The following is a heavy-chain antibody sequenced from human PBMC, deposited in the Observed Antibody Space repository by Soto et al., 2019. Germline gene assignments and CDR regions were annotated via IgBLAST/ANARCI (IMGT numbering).Heavy chain of an antibody. Sequence: SVKVSCKASGGTFSSDAVSWVRQAPGQGFEWMGGLIPILGTTHYAQKFQGRVTITADESTNTAYMELSSLRSDDTAVYYCARASGYVSGWYHDYWGQGTRVTVSS. CDR2: LIPILGTT. J-gene: IGHJ4*02. CDR3: ARASGYVSGWYHDY. V-gene: IGHV1-69*13. CDR1: GGTFSSDA. D-gene: IGHD6-19*01.